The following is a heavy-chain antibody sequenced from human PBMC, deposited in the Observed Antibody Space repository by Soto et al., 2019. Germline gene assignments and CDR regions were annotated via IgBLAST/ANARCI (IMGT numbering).Heavy chain of an antibody. D-gene: IGHD1-1*01. CDR1: GYAFTSDG. CDR3: AISRYEFDY. V-gene: IGHV1-8*01. CDR2: MNPNSGNT. J-gene: IGHJ4*02. Sequence: SFKVSFNASGYAFTSDGISWVRQATGQGLEWMGWMNPNSGNTGYAQKFQGRVTMTRNTSISTAYMELSSLRSEDTAVYYCAISRYEFDYWGQGTLVTVSS.